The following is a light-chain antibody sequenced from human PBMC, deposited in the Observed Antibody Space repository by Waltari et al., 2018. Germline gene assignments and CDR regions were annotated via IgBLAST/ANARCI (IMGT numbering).Light chain of an antibody. CDR2: DAS. Sequence: IVMTQSPATLSVSPGERATLSCRASQRISSHLAWYQQKPGQAPRLLIYDASTRATDIPARFSGSGSGTEFTLTISSLQSEDIAVYYCQQYDTWPPYTFGQGTKVESK. V-gene: IGKV3-15*01. CDR1: QRISSH. J-gene: IGKJ2*01. CDR3: QQYDTWPPYT.